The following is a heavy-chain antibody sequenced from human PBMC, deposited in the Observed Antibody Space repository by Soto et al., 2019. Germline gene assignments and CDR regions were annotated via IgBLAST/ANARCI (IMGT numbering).Heavy chain of an antibody. Sequence: SETLSLTCTVSGGSISSGDYYWSWIRQHPGKGLEWIGYIYYSGSTYYNPSLKSRVTISVDTSKNQFSLKLNSVTAADTAVYYCARVHPTVTGTFDYWGQGTLVTVSS. V-gene: IGHV4-31*03. CDR3: ARVHPTVTGTFDY. CDR2: IYYSGST. CDR1: GGSISSGDYY. D-gene: IGHD4-4*01. J-gene: IGHJ4*02.